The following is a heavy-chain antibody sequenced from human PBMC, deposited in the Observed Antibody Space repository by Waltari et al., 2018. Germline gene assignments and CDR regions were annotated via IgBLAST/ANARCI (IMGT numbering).Heavy chain of an antibody. J-gene: IGHJ4*02. CDR3: AKDAFGNTYLDY. CDR1: GFSPSNFG. V-gene: IGHV3-30*18. CDR2: TVADGSVE. Sequence: QVQLVASGGGVVQLGKSLRLSCVASGFSPSNFGMHWVRQTPGWGLELVVLTVADGSVEYYADSVRGRVPGSRDNSKKILYLDMDSLRVDDTATYYCAKDAFGNTYLDYWGQGTLVTVSS. D-gene: IGHD3-10*01.